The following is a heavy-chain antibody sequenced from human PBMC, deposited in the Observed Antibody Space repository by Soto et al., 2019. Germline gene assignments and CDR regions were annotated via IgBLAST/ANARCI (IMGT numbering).Heavy chain of an antibody. Sequence: PGGSLRLSCAASGFTFSSYGMHWVRQAPGKGLEWVAVISYDGSNKYYADSVKGRFTISRDNSKNTLYLQMNSLRAEDTAVYYCANSITIFGVVGAFDYWGQGTLVTVSS. CDR2: ISYDGSNK. V-gene: IGHV3-30*18. J-gene: IGHJ4*02. CDR3: ANSITIFGVVGAFDY. CDR1: GFTFSSYG. D-gene: IGHD3-3*01.